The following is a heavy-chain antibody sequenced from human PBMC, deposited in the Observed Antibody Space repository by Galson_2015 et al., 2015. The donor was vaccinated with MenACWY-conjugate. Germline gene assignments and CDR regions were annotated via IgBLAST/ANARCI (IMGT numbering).Heavy chain of an antibody. J-gene: IGHJ4*02. CDR2: ISYDGSNK. V-gene: IGHV3-30*04. D-gene: IGHD1-26*01. CDR3: ARVKYRGSYHFDY. CDR1: GFTFSSYA. Sequence: SLRLSCAASGFTFSSYAMHWVRQAPGKGLEWVAVISYDGSNKYYADSVKGRFTISRDNPKNTLYLQMNSLRAEDTAVYYCARVKYRGSYHFDYSGQGTLVTVAS.